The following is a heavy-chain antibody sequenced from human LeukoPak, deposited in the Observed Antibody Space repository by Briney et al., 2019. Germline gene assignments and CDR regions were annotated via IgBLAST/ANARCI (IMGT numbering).Heavy chain of an antibody. J-gene: IGHJ3*01. CDR1: GYTFTDYY. Sequence: GSVKVSCKASGYTFTDYYIHWMRQAPGQGLEWMGWINPKRGVTTYAQKFQGRVTMTRDTSITTTYPELTRLRSDDTTIYYCARERNYGDYGNAFDVWGQGTKVTVSS. D-gene: IGHD4-17*01. CDR2: INPKRGVT. V-gene: IGHV1-2*02. CDR3: ARERNYGDYGNAFDV.